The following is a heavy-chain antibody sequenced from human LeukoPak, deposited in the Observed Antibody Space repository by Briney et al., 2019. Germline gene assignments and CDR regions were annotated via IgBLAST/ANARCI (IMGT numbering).Heavy chain of an antibody. V-gene: IGHV4-59*11. Sequence: SETLSLTCTVSGGSISSHYWSWIRQPPGKGLEWIGYIYYSGSTNYNPSLKSRVTISVDTSKNQSSLKLSSVTAADTAVYYCARDGAAGHFDPWGQGTLVTVSS. CDR2: IYYSGST. CDR3: ARDGAAGHFDP. D-gene: IGHD4/OR15-4a*01. J-gene: IGHJ5*02. CDR1: GGSISSHY.